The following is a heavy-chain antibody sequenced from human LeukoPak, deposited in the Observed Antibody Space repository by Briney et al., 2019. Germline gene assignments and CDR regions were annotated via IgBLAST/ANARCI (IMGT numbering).Heavy chain of an antibody. D-gene: IGHD3-10*01. CDR2: IYTSGST. J-gene: IGHJ5*02. CDR3: ARQGSMTRGGYWLDP. Sequence: SETLSLTCTVSGGSISSYYWGWIRQPPGKGLEWIGYIYTSGSTNYNPSLKSRVTISVDTSKNQFSLKLTSVTAADPAVYYCARQGSMTRGGYWLDPWRQGTLVIVSS. V-gene: IGHV4-4*09. CDR1: GGSISSYY.